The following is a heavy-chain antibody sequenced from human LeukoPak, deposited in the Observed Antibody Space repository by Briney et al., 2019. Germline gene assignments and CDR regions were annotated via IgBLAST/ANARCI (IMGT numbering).Heavy chain of an antibody. D-gene: IGHD3-10*01. CDR1: GGSVTSGGFY. Sequence: SETLSLTCSVSGGSVTSGGFYWGWLRQPPGKGAEWIATIYYYNPSLQSRVTISIDTSKNQFSLRLTSVTATDTAVYHCARHSGSGSLSRPFDPWGQGTLVTVSS. J-gene: IGHJ5*02. CDR2: IYY. CDR3: ARHSGSGSLSRPFDP. V-gene: IGHV4-39*01.